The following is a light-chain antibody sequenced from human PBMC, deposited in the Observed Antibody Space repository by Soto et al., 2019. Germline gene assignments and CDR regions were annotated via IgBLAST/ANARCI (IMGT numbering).Light chain of an antibody. Sequence: EIVLTQSPGTLALSPWEGATLSCRASQSVSSSYLAWYQQKPGQAPRLLIYNVSRRATGIPGRFSGSGSGKDFTITVSRLETEDFEVYYCQQYGASPETCGQGTTGDIK. V-gene: IGKV3-20*01. CDR1: QSVSSSY. CDR2: NVS. CDR3: QQYGASPET. J-gene: IGKJ1*01.